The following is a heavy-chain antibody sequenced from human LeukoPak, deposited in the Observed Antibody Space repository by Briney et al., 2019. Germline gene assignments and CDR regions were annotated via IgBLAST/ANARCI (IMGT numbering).Heavy chain of an antibody. CDR3: ARDIRGGYFDY. J-gene: IGHJ4*02. D-gene: IGHD3-10*01. CDR1: GFIFSTSW. Sequence: GGSLRLSCTASGFIFSTSWMSWVRQAPGKGLEWVANIKEDGTEKNYVDSVKGRFTISRDNAKNSLYLQMNSLRVGGTAVYYCARDIRGGYFDYWGQGTLVTVSS. CDR2: IKEDGTEK. V-gene: IGHV3-7*04.